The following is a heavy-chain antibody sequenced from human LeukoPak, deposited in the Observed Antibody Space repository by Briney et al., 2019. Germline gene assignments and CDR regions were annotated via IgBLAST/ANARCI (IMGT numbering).Heavy chain of an antibody. D-gene: IGHD3-22*01. V-gene: IGHV1-69*13. Sequence: SVKVSCKASGGTFSSYAISWVRQAPGQGLEWMGGIIPLFGTANYAQKFQGRVTITADESTSTAYMVLSSLRSEDTAVYYCARDHFTLTYYYDSSGYYYDAFDIWGQGTMVTVSS. J-gene: IGHJ3*02. CDR3: ARDHFTLTYYYDSSGYYYDAFDI. CDR2: IIPLFGTA. CDR1: GGTFSSYA.